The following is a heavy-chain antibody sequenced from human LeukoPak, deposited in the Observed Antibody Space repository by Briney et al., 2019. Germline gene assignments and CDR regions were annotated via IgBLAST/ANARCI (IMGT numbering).Heavy chain of an antibody. CDR3: ASSYYDFWSGYQGNWFDP. D-gene: IGHD3-3*01. J-gene: IGHJ5*02. CDR2: IKQDGSEK. Sequence: PGGSLRLSCAASGFTFSDYYMNWIRQAPGKGLEWVANIKQDGSEKYYVDSVKGRFTISRDNAKNSLYLQMNSLRADDTAVYYCASSYYDFWSGYQGNWFDPWGQGTLVTVSS. V-gene: IGHV3-7*01. CDR1: GFTFSDYY.